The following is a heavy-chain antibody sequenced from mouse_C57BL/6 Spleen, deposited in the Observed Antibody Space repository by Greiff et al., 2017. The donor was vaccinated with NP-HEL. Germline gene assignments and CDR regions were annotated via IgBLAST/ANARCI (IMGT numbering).Heavy chain of an antibody. CDR2: SRNKANDYTT. CDR3: ARDADDYDKWYFDV. V-gene: IGHV7-1*01. CDR1: GFTFSDFY. J-gene: IGHJ1*03. D-gene: IGHD2-4*01. Sequence: EVKLMESGGGLVQSGRSLRLSCATSGFTFSDFYMEWVRQAPGKGLEWIAASRNKANDYTTEYSASVKGRFIVSRDTSQSILYLQMNALRAEDTAIDYCARDADDYDKWYFDVWGTGTTVTVSS.